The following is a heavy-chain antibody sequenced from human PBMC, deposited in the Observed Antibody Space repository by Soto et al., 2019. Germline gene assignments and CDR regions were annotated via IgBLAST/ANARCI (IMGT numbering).Heavy chain of an antibody. CDR1: GYSFTSYW. J-gene: IGHJ4*02. CDR3: ARLTLSAKCQYYYFDY. Sequence: GESLKISCKGSGYSFTSYWIGWVRQMPGKGLEWMGIIYPGDSDTRYSPSFQGQVTISADKSISTAYLQWSSLKASDTAMYYCARLTLSAKCQYYYFDYWGQGTLVTVSS. V-gene: IGHV5-51*01. CDR2: IYPGDSDT.